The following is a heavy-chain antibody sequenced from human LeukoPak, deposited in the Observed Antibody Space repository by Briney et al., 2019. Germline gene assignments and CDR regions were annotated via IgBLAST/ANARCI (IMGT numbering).Heavy chain of an antibody. V-gene: IGHV3-30*18. Sequence: PGRSLRLSCAASGFTFSIYGVHWLPEAPDKGLEWVADISYEEINKYYADSVKGRFTISRDNSKNTVYLQINSLRAEDTAVYYCGKTTAGYSSGQKPAWPVDYWGQGTLVTVSS. CDR2: ISYEEINK. J-gene: IGHJ4*02. CDR1: GFTFSIYG. D-gene: IGHD5-18*01. CDR3: GKTTAGYSSGQKPAWPVDY.